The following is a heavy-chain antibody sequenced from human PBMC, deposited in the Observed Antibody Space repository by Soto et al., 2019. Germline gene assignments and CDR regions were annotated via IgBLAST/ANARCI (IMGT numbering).Heavy chain of an antibody. CDR1: GFTFSSYE. J-gene: IGHJ6*02. Sequence: GGSLRLSCAASGFTFSSYEMNWVRQAPGKGLEWVSYISSSGSTIYYADSVKGRFTITGDNAKNSLYLQMNSLRAEDTAVYYCARLYYDFWSGRHYYYYGMDVWGQGTTVTVSS. D-gene: IGHD3-3*01. CDR2: ISSSGSTI. V-gene: IGHV3-48*03. CDR3: ARLYYDFWSGRHYYYYGMDV.